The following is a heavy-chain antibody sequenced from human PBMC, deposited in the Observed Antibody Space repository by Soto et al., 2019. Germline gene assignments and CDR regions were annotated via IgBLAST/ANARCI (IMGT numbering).Heavy chain of an antibody. CDR2: VYYDGGS. CDR1: GGSIDGRN. Sequence: QVQLQESGLGLVKPSETLSLTCTVSGGSIDGRNCAWIRQPPGKGLEWLGYVYYDGGSSYNPSVKSRLTLSMDTSKSQFSLQLRSVTAADTAVYYCVRQGIGNLHGLVDVWGRGTTVTVSS. D-gene: IGHD3-10*01. J-gene: IGHJ6*02. CDR3: VRQGIGNLHGLVDV. V-gene: IGHV4-59*08.